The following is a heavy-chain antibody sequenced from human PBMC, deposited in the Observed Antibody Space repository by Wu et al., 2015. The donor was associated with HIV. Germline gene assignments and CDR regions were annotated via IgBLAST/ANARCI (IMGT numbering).Heavy chain of an antibody. CDR1: GYTFSGYY. D-gene: IGHD6-19*01. Sequence: QVLLVQSGPEVKKPGASVKVSCKASGYTFSGYYMHWVRQAPGQGLEWMGWINPNSGGTNYAQKFQGRVTMTRDTSISTAYMELSRLRSDDTAVYYCARNTDSVATSLYSLGVWGQGTTVTVSS. CDR3: ARNTDSVATSLYSLGV. J-gene: IGHJ6*02. V-gene: IGHV1-2*02. CDR2: INPNSGGT.